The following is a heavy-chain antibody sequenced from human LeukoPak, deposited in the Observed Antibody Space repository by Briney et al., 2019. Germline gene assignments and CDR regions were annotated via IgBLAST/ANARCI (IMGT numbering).Heavy chain of an antibody. CDR3: ARDSLQYYDFWSGLRNSYGMDV. D-gene: IGHD3-3*01. V-gene: IGHV3-7*01. CDR2: IKQDGSEK. CDR1: GFTFRSYW. J-gene: IGHJ6*02. Sequence: GGSLRLSCAASGFTFRSYWMSWVRQAPGKGLEWVANIKQDGSEKYYVDSVKGRFTISRDNAKNSLYLQMNSLRAEDTAVYYCARDSLQYYDFWSGLRNSYGMDVWGQGTTVTVSS.